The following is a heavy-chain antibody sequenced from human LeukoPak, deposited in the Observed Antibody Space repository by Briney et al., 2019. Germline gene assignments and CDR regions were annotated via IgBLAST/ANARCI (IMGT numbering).Heavy chain of an antibody. CDR1: GFTFSMYG. D-gene: IGHD2-15*01. V-gene: IGHV3-33*06. CDR2: ILYHGSNK. J-gene: IGHJ3*02. Sequence: GGSLRLSCPASGFTFSMYGRHFVRHAPSNRLDCGAGILYHGSNKYYANSAKDRFTISRGNCKNTLYLQLNSLRADDTAVYYCAKGQGGPDAFDIWGQRTMVTVSS. CDR3: AKGQGGPDAFDI.